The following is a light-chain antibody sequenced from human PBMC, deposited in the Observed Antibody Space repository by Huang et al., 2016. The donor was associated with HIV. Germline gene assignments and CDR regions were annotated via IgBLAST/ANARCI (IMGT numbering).Light chain of an antibody. CDR2: GAS. Sequence: EIVMTQSPATLSVSPGERATLSCRASQNVNNNLAWYQHKPCHAPRLLIHGASTRATNIPARYSCSGFGTDFTLTISSLQAEDFAVYYCQQYNDWPPMYTFGQGTKLEIK. V-gene: IGKV3-15*01. J-gene: IGKJ2*01. CDR1: QNVNNN. CDR3: QQYNDWPPMYT.